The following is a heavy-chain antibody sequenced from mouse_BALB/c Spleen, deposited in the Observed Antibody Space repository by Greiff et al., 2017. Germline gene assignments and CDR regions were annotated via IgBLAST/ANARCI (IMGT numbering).Heavy chain of an antibody. D-gene: IGHD2-3*01. CDR2: IYTGDGDT. J-gene: IGHJ4*01. V-gene: IGHV1-80*01. CDR3: ARGGGYYEDYYAMDY. Sequence: VQLQQSGAELVRPGSSVKISCKASGYAFSSYWMNWVKQRPGQGLEWIGQIYTGDGDTNYNGKFKGKATLTADKSSSTAYMQLSSLTSEDSAVYFCARGGGYYEDYYAMDYWGQGTSVTVSS. CDR1: GYAFSSYW.